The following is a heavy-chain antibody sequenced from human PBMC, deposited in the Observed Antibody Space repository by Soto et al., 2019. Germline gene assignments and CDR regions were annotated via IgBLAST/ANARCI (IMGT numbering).Heavy chain of an antibody. CDR2: IYPGDSDT. D-gene: IGHD3-3*01. V-gene: IGHV5-51*01. CDR3: ARHYDFWSGYSYFDY. Sequence: PGESLKISCKGSGYSFTIYCIGWVLQMPWKGLEWMGIIYPGDSDTRYSPSFQGQVTISADKSISTAYLQWSSLKASDTAMYYCARHYDFWSGYSYFDYWGQGTLVTVSS. CDR1: GYSFTIYC. J-gene: IGHJ4*02.